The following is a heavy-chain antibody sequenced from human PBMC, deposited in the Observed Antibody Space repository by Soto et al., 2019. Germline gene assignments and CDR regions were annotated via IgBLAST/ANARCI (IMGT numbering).Heavy chain of an antibody. V-gene: IGHV4-30-2*01. Sequence: QLHLQESGSGLVKPSQTLSLTCAVSGGSISSGGYSWSWIRQPPGKGLEWIGYTYHSGSTYYNPSLKSRVTISVDRSKNQFSLKLSSVTAADTAVYYCARAHYGDYGYGMDVWGQGTTVTVSS. D-gene: IGHD4-17*01. CDR1: GGSISSGGYS. J-gene: IGHJ6*02. CDR2: TYHSGST. CDR3: ARAHYGDYGYGMDV.